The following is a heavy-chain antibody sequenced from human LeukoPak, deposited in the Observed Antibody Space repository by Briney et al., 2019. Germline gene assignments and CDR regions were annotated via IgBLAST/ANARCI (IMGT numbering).Heavy chain of an antibody. CDR2: ISSNGGST. J-gene: IGHJ3*02. CDR3: AKELTERWIIDAFDI. V-gene: IGHV3-64*01. D-gene: IGHD5-12*01. CDR1: GFTFSSYA. Sequence: PGGSLRLSCAASGFTFSSYAMHWVRQAPGKGLEYVSAISSNGGSTYYANSVKGRFTISRDNSKNTLYLQMSSLRAEDTAIYYCAKELTERWIIDAFDIWGQGTVVTVSS.